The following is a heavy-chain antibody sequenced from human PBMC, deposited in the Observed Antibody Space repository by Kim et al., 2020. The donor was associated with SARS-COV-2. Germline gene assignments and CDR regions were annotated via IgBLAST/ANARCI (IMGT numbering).Heavy chain of an antibody. CDR1: GFTFDDYA. J-gene: IGHJ4*02. Sequence: GGFLRLSCAASGFTFDDYAMHWVRQVPGKGPEWVAGISWDNDDIAYADSVKGRFTVSRDNAKNSLYLQMNSLRPEDTAFYYCAKDTVETFYFDDSGFDHWGQGTLVTVSS. CDR2: ISWDNDDI. CDR3: AKDTVETFYFDDSGFDH. V-gene: IGHV3-9*01. D-gene: IGHD3-22*01.